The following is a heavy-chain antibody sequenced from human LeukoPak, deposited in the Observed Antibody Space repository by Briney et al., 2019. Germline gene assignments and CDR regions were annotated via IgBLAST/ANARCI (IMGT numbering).Heavy chain of an antibody. CDR1: GGSISSISYY. V-gene: IGHV4-39*07. CDR3: ARGVARSSKFHFSYYFDY. D-gene: IGHD6-6*01. J-gene: IGHJ4*02. Sequence: SETLSLTCTVSGGSISSISYYWGWIRQPPGKGLEWIGSTYYSGSTYYNPSLKSRVTISVDTSKNQFSLKLCSVTAADTAVYYCARGVARSSKFHFSYYFDYWGQGTLVTVSS. CDR2: TYYSGST.